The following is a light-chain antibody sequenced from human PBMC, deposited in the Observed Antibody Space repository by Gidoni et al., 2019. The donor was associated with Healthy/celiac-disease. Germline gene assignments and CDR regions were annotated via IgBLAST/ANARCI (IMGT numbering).Light chain of an antibody. Sequence: DIQMTESPSSLSASVGDRVTITCRASQSISSYLNWYQKKPGKAPKLLIYAASSLQSGVPSRFSGSGSGTDFTLTISSLQPEDFATYYCQPSYSTPYTFGQGTKLEIK. V-gene: IGKV1-39*01. CDR2: AAS. CDR3: QPSYSTPYT. CDR1: QSISSY. J-gene: IGKJ2*01.